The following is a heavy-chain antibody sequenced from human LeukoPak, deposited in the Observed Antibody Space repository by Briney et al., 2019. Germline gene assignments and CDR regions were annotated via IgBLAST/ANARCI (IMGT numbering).Heavy chain of an antibody. D-gene: IGHD3-3*01. J-gene: IGHJ3*02. Sequence: SETLSLTCSAFSDSISSYYWSWIRQPPGKGLEWLGYFYSSGKINYNPSLKSRVSISVDTSKSQFSLKLSSVTAADTAVYYCARDRKIVFGVPDAFDIWGQGTMVTVSS. V-gene: IGHV4-59*01. CDR1: SDSISSYY. CDR2: FYSSGKI. CDR3: ARDRKIVFGVPDAFDI.